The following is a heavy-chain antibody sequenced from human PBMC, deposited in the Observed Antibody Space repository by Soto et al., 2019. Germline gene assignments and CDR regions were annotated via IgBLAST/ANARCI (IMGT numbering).Heavy chain of an antibody. V-gene: IGHV3-23*01. CDR3: ARRGSGSYYDY. CDR2: ISGSGGST. D-gene: IGHD1-26*01. CDR1: GFTFSSYA. Sequence: EVQLLESGGGLVQPGGSLRLSCAASGFTFSSYAMRWVRQAPVKGLEWVSAISGSGGSTYYADSVKGRFTISRDNSKNTLYLQMNSLSAEDTAVSYCARRGSGSYYDYWGQGTLVTVSS. J-gene: IGHJ4*02.